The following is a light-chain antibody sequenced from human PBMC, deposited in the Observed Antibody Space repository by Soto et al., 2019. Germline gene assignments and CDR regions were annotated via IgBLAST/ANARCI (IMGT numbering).Light chain of an antibody. J-gene: IGLJ1*01. V-gene: IGLV3-9*01. CDR3: QVWDSSTV. Sequence: SYELTQPLSVSVALGQTARITCGGNNIGSKSVHWYQQKPGQAPVLVISRDSNRPSGIPERFSGSNSGNTATLTISRAQAGDEADYYCQVWDSSTVFGTGTKLTVL. CDR2: RDS. CDR1: NIGSKS.